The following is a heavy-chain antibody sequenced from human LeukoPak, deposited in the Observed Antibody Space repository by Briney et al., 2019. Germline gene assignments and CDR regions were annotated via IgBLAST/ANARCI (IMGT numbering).Heavy chain of an antibody. CDR3: ARVLESSDYYDSSGYYEGFDY. V-gene: IGHV1-69*13. D-gene: IGHD3-22*01. Sequence: SVKVSCKASGGTFSSYAISWVRQAPGQGLEWMGGIIPIFATANYAQKFQGRVTITADESTSTAYMELSSLRSEDTAVYYCARVLESSDYYDSSGYYEGFDYWGQGTLVTVSS. CDR1: GGTFSSYA. CDR2: IIPIFATA. J-gene: IGHJ4*02.